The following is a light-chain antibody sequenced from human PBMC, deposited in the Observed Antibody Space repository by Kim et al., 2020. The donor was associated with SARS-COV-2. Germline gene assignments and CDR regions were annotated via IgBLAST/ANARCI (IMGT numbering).Light chain of an antibody. Sequence: SVGDRVTITCRASQSISSYLNCYQQKPGKAPKLLIYAASSLQSGVPSRFSGSGSGTDFTLTISSLQPEDFATYYCQQSYSTLSITFGQGTRLEIK. CDR1: QSISSY. J-gene: IGKJ5*01. V-gene: IGKV1-39*01. CDR3: QQSYSTLSIT. CDR2: AAS.